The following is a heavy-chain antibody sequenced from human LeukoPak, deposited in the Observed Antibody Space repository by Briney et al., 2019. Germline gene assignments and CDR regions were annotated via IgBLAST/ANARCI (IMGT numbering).Heavy chain of an antibody. D-gene: IGHD6-19*01. V-gene: IGHV1-2*02. CDR1: GYTFTGYY. CDR2: INPNSGGT. J-gene: IGHJ6*03. CDR3: ARVSRTLKYSSGWYGGDYYYYMDV. Sequence: ASVKVSCKASGYTFTGYYMHWVRQAPGQGLEWMGWINPNSGGTYYAQKFQGRVTMTRDTSISTPYMELRRLRSDDTAVYYCARVSRTLKYSSGWYGGDYYYYMDVWGKGTTVTISS.